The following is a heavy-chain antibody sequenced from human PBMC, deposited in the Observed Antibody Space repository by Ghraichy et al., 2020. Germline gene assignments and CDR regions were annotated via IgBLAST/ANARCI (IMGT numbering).Heavy chain of an antibody. Sequence: GGSLRLSCAASGFTFNYACMNWVRQAPGKGLEWVGRIKGDTEGGTTDYAVPVKGRFTVSRDDSKNTLFLQMNTLKTEDTAVYYCTTDFSRWLLRQFDYWGQGTLVTVSS. CDR3: TTDFSRWLLRQFDY. J-gene: IGHJ4*02. CDR1: GFTFNYAC. V-gene: IGHV3-15*01. CDR2: IKGDTEGGTT. D-gene: IGHD2-21*02.